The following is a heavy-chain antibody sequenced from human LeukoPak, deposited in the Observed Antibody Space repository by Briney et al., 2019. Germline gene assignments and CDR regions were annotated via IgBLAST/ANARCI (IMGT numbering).Heavy chain of an antibody. J-gene: IGHJ3*02. CDR3: ARLSSLDAFDI. CDR1: GGSFSGYY. Sequence: SETLSLTCAVYGGSFSGYYSSWIRQPPGKGREWIGEINHSGSTTYNPSLKSRVTISVDTSKNQFSLKLSSVTAADTAVYYCARLSSLDAFDIWGQGTMVTVSS. D-gene: IGHD2-2*01. CDR2: INHSGST. V-gene: IGHV4-34*01.